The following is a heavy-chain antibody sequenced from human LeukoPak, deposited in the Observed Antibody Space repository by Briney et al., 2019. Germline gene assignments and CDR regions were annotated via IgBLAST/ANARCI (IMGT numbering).Heavy chain of an antibody. J-gene: IGHJ4*02. CDR2: IYYSGST. CDR3: AATTTVTTFVDY. V-gene: IGHV4-39*01. CDR1: GGSISSRSYY. D-gene: IGHD4-17*01. Sequence: SETLSLTCTVSGGSISSRSYYWGWIRQPPGKGLEWIGSIYYSGSTYYNPSLQSRVTISVDTSKNQFSLKLNSVTAAGTAVYYCAATTTVTTFVDYWGQGTLVTVSS.